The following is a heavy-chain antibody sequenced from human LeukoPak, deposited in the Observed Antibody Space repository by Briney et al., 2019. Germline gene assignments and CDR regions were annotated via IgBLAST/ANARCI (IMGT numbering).Heavy chain of an antibody. CDR3: GRAFPPLRTSSAGDL. CDR2: ISGRSSHV. J-gene: IGHJ1*01. CDR1: GFSFSDYD. V-gene: IGHV3-21*01. Sequence: TPGGSLRLSCSASGFSFSDYDMNWVRQAPGKGLEWVSAISGRSSHVYYGESVKGRFTISRDNAMNSLYLQLDSLGVEDTAVYYCGRAFPPLRTSSAGDLWGQGTLVTVSS. D-gene: IGHD3-16*01.